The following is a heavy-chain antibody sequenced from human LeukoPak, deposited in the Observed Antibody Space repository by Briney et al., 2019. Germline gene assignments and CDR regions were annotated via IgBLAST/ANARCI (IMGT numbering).Heavy chain of an antibody. CDR3: ARVKGIAAAGTGYYYYYGMDV. J-gene: IGHJ6*02. V-gene: IGHV3-7*01. CDR2: IKQDGSEK. D-gene: IGHD6-13*01. CDR1: GFTFSSYW. Sequence: GGSLRLSCAASGFTFSSYWMSWVRQAPGKGLEWVANIKQDGSEKYYVDSVKGRFTISRDNAKNSLYLQMNSLRAEDTAVYYCARVKGIAAAGTGYYYYYGMDVWGQGTTVTVSS.